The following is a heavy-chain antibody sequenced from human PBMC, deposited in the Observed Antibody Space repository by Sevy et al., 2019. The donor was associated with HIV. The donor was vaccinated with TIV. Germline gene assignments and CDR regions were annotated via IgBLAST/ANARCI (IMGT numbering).Heavy chain of an antibody. V-gene: IGHV4-31*03. J-gene: IGHJ4*02. CDR2: IYYSGST. CDR1: GGSISSCGYY. CDR3: ARAALVVVPAARAHFDY. D-gene: IGHD2-2*01. Sequence: SETLSLTCTVSGGSISSCGYYWSWIRQHPGKGLEWIGYIYYSGSTYYNPSLKSRVTISVDTSKNQFSLKLSSVTAADTAVYYCARAALVVVPAARAHFDYWGQGTLVTVSS.